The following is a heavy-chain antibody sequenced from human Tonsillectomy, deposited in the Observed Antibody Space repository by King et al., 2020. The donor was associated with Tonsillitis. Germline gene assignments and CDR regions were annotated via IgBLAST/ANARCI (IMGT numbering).Heavy chain of an antibody. D-gene: IGHD2-2*01. CDR2: ISSRSSYI. CDR3: ARERCTTTSCYGGFDY. Sequence: QLVQSGGGLVKPGGSLRLSCAASGFTFSDYYMSWIRQAPGKGLEWVSYISSRSSYINYANSVKDRFTISRDNAKNSLYLQLNSLRAEDTAIYYCARERCTTTSCYGGFDYWGQGTLVTVSS. CDR1: GFTFSDYY. J-gene: IGHJ4*02. V-gene: IGHV3-11*05.